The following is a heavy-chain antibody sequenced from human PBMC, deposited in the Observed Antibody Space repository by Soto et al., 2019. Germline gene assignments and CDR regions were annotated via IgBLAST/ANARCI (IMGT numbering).Heavy chain of an antibody. V-gene: IGHV4-59*01. J-gene: IGHJ5*02. CDR2: IDHSGST. Sequence: PSETLSLTCTVSGDSINNYYWSWIRQPPGKGLEWIGYIDHSGSTDYNPSLKSRVTISVDPSKTQFSLRLSSVTAADTAVYYCARDLCDFWSGGRSYNWGAPWGQGTLVTVS. CDR3: ARDLCDFWSGGRSYNWGAP. D-gene: IGHD3-3*01. CDR1: GDSINNYY.